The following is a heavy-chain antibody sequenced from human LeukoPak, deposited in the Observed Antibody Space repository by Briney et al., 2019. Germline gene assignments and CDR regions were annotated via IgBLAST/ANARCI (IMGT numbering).Heavy chain of an antibody. V-gene: IGHV3-21*01. J-gene: IGHJ4*02. D-gene: IGHD5-24*01. CDR1: GVTFSSYS. CDR3: AREGDGYNGGFDY. Sequence: PGGSLRLSCAASGVTFSSYSMNWVREAPGKGLEWVSSISSSSSYIYYADSVKGRFTISRDNAKNSLYLQMNSLRAEDTAVYYCAREGDGYNGGFDYWGQGTLVTVSS. CDR2: ISSSSSYI.